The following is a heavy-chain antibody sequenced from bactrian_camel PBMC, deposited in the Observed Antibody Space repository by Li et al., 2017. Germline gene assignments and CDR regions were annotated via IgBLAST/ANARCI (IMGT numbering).Heavy chain of an antibody. CDR2: INSDGTNT. V-gene: IGHV3S6*01. J-gene: IGHJ4*01. D-gene: IGHD5*01. Sequence: QVQLVESGGGLVQPGGSLRLSCAASGFTFTSYWMFWVRQAPGKGLEWVCSINSDGTNTYCADSVKGRFIVSRDNAKNKVYLQMNSLKAEDTALYYCATTGFDYWSQGTQVTVS. CDR1: GFTFTSYW. CDR3: ATTGFDY.